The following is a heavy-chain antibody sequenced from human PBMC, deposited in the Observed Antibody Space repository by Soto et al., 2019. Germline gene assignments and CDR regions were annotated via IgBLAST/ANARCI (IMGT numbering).Heavy chain of an antibody. J-gene: IGHJ5*02. Sequence: SVKVSCKASGGTFSSYAISWVRQAPGQGLEWMGGIIPIFGTANYAQKFQGRVTITADESTSTAYMELSSLRSEDTAVYYCARAPIAAAGTGSWFDPWGQGTLVTVSS. V-gene: IGHV1-69*13. CDR1: GGTFSSYA. CDR3: ARAPIAAAGTGSWFDP. D-gene: IGHD6-13*01. CDR2: IIPIFGTA.